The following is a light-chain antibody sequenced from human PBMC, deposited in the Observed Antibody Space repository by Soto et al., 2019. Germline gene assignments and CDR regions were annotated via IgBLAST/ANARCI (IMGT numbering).Light chain of an antibody. CDR3: SLYTSSSTYV. V-gene: IGLV2-18*01. J-gene: IGLJ1*01. CDR1: SSDVGSYNR. Sequence: QSVLTQPPSVSGSPGQSGTISCTGTSSDVGSYNRVSWYQQPPGTAPKLMIYEVSNRPSGVPDRFSGSKSGNTASLTISGLQAEDEADYYCSLYTSSSTYVFGTGTKLTVL. CDR2: EVS.